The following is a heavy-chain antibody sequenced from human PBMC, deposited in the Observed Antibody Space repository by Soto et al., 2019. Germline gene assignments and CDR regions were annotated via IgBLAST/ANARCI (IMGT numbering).Heavy chain of an antibody. V-gene: IGHV1-18*01. CDR1: GYTFTSYD. CDR3: ARWSHSSGWYGPGYTWFGP. CDR2: ISAYNGNT. D-gene: IGHD6-19*01. J-gene: IGHJ5*02. Sequence: QVQLVQSGAEVKKPGASVKVSCKASGYTFTSYDISCVRQAPGQGLEWMGWISAYNGNTNYAQKLQGRVTMTTDTSTSTAYMELRSLRSDDTAVYYWARWSHSSGWYGPGYTWFGPWGQGTLVTVSS.